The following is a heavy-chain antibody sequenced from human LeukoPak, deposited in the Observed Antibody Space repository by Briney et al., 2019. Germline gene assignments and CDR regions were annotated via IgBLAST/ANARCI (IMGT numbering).Heavy chain of an antibody. V-gene: IGHV3-21*01. Sequence: GGSLRLSCAASGFTFSSYSMNWVRQAPGKGLEWVSSISSSSSYIYYADSVKGRFTISRDNAKNSLYLQMNSLRAEDTAVYYCARDHVSGSYFAFDIWGQGTMVTVSS. CDR1: GFTFSSYS. D-gene: IGHD1-26*01. J-gene: IGHJ3*02. CDR2: ISSSSSYI. CDR3: ARDHVSGSYFAFDI.